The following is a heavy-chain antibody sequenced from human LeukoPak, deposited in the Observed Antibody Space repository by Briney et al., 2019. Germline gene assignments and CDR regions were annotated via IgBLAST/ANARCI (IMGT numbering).Heavy chain of an antibody. CDR2: VHLSGRT. CDR3: AREGGPYRPLDY. CDR1: GASIGSSSYY. J-gene: IGHJ4*02. V-gene: IGHV4-39*07. Sequence: SETLSLTCTVSGASIGSSSYYWDWVRQAPGKGLEWIGEVHLSGRTNYNPSLESRVTMSVDMSENHISLKLTSVTAADTAVYYCAREGGPYRPLDYSGQGTLVTVSS.